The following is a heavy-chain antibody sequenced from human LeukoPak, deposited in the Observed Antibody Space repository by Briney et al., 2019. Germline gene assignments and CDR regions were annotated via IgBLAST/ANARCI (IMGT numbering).Heavy chain of an antibody. V-gene: IGHV1-2*02. CDR2: INPNSGGT. CDR1: GYTFTSYG. D-gene: IGHD6-19*01. J-gene: IGHJ4*02. Sequence: ASVKVSCKASGYTFTSYGISWVRQAPGQGLEWMGWINPNSGGTNYAQKFQGRVTMTRDTSISTAYMELSRLRSDDTAVYYCARGRWLVPFDYWGQGTLVTVSS. CDR3: ARGRWLVPFDY.